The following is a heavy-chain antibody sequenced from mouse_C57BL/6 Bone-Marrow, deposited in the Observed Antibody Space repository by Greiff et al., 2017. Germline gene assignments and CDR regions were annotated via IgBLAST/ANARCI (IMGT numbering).Heavy chain of an antibody. CDR1: GFNIKDDY. V-gene: IGHV14-4*01. CDR3: SSCDGNYFDF. D-gene: IGHD2-1*01. J-gene: IGHJ2*01. CDR2: IDPEIGDT. Sequence: EVQLQQSGAELVRPGASVKLSCTASGFNIKDDYIHWVKQRPEQGLEWIGWIDPEIGDTEYASKFQGKATITSDTSSNTAYLQISSLTSEDTAVYYCSSCDGNYFDFWGQGTPLTVAS.